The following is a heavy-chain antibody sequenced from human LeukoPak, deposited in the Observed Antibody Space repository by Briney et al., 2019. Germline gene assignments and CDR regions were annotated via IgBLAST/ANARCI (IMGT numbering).Heavy chain of an antibody. CDR1: GFTFSTYA. D-gene: IGHD5-24*01. CDR2: IWYNGKNK. J-gene: IGHJ4*02. V-gene: IGHV3-33*01. Sequence: QPGGSLRLSCAASGFTFSTYAMHWVRQAPGKGLEWVAMIWYNGKNKHYADSVKGRSTISRDNSKNTLDLQMNSLRAEDTAVYYCASEPKLKRWFDNWGQGTLVTVSS. CDR3: ASEPKLKRWFDN.